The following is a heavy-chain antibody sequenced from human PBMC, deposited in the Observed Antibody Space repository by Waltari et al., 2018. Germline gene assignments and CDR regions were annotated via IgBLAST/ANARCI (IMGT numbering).Heavy chain of an antibody. CDR2: INHSGST. J-gene: IGHJ6*03. CDR1: GGSFRGYY. CDR3: ARGDAIFGVGVYMDV. V-gene: IGHV4-34*01. Sequence: QVQLQQWGAGLLKPSETLSLTSAVYGGSFRGYYWCWIRQTPGKGLEWIGEINHSGSTNYNPSLKSRVTISVDTSKNQFSLKLSSVTAADTAVYYCARGDAIFGVGVYMDVWGKGTTVTVSS. D-gene: IGHD3-3*01.